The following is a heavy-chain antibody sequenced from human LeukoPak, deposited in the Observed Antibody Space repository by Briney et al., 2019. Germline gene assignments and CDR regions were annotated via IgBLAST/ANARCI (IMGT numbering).Heavy chain of an antibody. CDR3: ATETNGRHYDY. D-gene: IGHD1-14*01. CDR2: IGPTGFDR. J-gene: IGHJ4*02. V-gene: IGHV3-21*06. CDR1: GLTFSTSG. Sequence: NPGGSLRLSCTTSGLTFSTSGFNWVRQAPGKGLEWVASIGPTGFDRYHADSIKGRFTISRDNANNFLYLQMDSLRAEDTAVYYCATETNGRHYDYGGQGTLLTVSS.